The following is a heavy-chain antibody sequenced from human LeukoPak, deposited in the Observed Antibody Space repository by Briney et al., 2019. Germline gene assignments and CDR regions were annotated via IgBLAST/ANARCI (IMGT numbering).Heavy chain of an antibody. CDR3: AIRDGHTDH. V-gene: IGHV1-3*03. Sequence: ASVKVSCKTSGYTFTNYAMHWVRQAPGQTIQWLAWINPANGYTRYSQHFQDRVTVSSDTSTDTAYMELSSLRSEDKAIYYCAIRDGHTDHWGQGTLVTVSS. J-gene: IGHJ4*02. CDR1: GYTFTNYA. CDR2: INPANGYT. D-gene: IGHD5-24*01.